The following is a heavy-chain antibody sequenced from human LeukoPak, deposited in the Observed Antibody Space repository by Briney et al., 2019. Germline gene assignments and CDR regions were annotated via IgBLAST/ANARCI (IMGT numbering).Heavy chain of an antibody. J-gene: IGHJ2*01. CDR3: ARGRRSGYSSSSGWYFDL. V-gene: IGHV3-74*01. CDR1: GFIVSSNY. Sequence: GGSLRLSCAASGFIVSSNYMSWVRQAPGKGLVWVSRINSDGSSTSYADSVKGRFTISRDNAKNTLYLQMNSLRAEDTAVYYCARGRRSGYSSSSGWYFDLWGRGTLVTVSS. D-gene: IGHD6-6*01. CDR2: INSDGSST.